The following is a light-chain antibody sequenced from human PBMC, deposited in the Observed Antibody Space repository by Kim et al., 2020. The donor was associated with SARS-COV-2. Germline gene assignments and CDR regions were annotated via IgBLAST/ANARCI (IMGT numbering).Light chain of an antibody. CDR2: GAS. V-gene: IGKV3-15*01. CDR3: QQYNNWPPMYS. J-gene: IGKJ2*03. Sequence: SPGERPTLSCRASQSVSSNLAWYQQKPGQAPRLLIYGASTRATGIPARFSGSGSGTEFTLTISSLQSEDFAVYYCQQYNNWPPMYSFGQGTKLEI. CDR1: QSVSSN.